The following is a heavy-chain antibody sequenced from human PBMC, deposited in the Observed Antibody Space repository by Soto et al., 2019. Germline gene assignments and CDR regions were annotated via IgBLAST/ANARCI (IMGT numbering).Heavy chain of an antibody. J-gene: IGHJ4*02. Sequence: LSLTCTVSGGSISSGDYYWSWIRQPPGKGLEWIGYIYYSGSTYYNPSLKSRVTISVDTSKNQFSLKLSSVTAADTAVYYCARTVTTEYCSGGSCPTLDYWGQGTLVTVSS. D-gene: IGHD2-15*01. CDR1: GGSISSGDYY. CDR3: ARTVTTEYCSGGSCPTLDY. V-gene: IGHV4-30-4*01. CDR2: IYYSGST.